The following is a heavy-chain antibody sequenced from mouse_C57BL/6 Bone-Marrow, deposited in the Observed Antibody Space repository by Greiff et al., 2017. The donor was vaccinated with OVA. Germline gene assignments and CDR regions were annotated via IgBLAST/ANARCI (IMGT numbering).Heavy chain of an antibody. D-gene: IGHD1-1*02. V-gene: IGHV1-69*01. CDR3: ARSYMVPYYFDY. Sequence: VQLQQPGAELVMPGASVKLSCKASGYTFTSYWMHWVKQRPGQGLEWIGELDPSDSYTNYNQKFKGKSTLTVDKSSSTAYMQLSSLTSEDSAVYYCARSYMVPYYFDYWGKGTTLTVSS. CDR1: GYTFTSYW. J-gene: IGHJ2*01. CDR2: LDPSDSYT.